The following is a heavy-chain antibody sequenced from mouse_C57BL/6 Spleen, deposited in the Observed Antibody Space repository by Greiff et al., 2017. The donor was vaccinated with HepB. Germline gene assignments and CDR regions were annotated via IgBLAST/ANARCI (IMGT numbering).Heavy chain of an antibody. V-gene: IGHV1-55*01. CDR3: ARRAQAIAMDY. CDR2: IYPGSGST. D-gene: IGHD3-2*02. J-gene: IGHJ4*01. CDR1: GYTFTSYW. Sequence: VQLQESGAELVKPGASVKMSCKASGYTFTSYWITWVKQRPGQGLEWIGDIYPGSGSTNYNEKFKSKATLTVDTSSSTAYMQLSSLTSEDSAVYYCARRAQAIAMDYWGQGTSVTVSS.